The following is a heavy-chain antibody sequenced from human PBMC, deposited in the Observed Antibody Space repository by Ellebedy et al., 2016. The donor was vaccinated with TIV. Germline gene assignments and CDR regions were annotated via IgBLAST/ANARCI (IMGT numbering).Heavy chain of an antibody. D-gene: IGHD4-17*01. CDR1: GYTFSSYY. CDR2: INPSGGST. V-gene: IGHV1-46*01. Sequence: AASVKVSCKASGYTFSSYYMHWVRQAPGQGLEWMGIINPSGGSTRYAQKFQGRVTITRDTSASTAYMELSSLRSEDTAVYYCARDRDYGTFDYWGQGTLVTVSS. J-gene: IGHJ4*02. CDR3: ARDRDYGTFDY.